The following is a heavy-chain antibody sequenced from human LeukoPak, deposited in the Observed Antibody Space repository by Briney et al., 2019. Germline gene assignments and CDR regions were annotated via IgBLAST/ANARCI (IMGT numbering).Heavy chain of an antibody. V-gene: IGHV1-2*02. D-gene: IGHD4-11*01. CDR1: GYTFTGYY. J-gene: IGHJ5*02. CDR2: INPNSGGT. Sequence: ASVKVSCKASGYTFTGYYMHWVRQAPGQGLEWMGWINPNSGGTNYAQKFQGRVTMTRDTSISTAYMELSRLRSDDTAVYYCARDASTVTTYNWFDPWGQGTLVTVSS. CDR3: ARDASTVTTYNWFDP.